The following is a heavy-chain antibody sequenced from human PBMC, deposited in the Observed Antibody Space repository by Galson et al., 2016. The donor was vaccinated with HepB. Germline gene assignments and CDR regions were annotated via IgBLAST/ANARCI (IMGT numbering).Heavy chain of an antibody. Sequence: SLRLSCAASEFTFSSYAMAWVRQAPGKGLEWVSGISHSGGNTYYADSVKGRFTVPRDNSKNTLYLQMSSLRAEDTAVYYCAKDLWVRQQLAYYFDYWGQGTLVTVSS. V-gene: IGHV3-23*01. CDR1: EFTFSSYA. CDR2: ISHSGGNT. D-gene: IGHD6-13*01. J-gene: IGHJ4*02. CDR3: AKDLWVRQQLAYYFDY.